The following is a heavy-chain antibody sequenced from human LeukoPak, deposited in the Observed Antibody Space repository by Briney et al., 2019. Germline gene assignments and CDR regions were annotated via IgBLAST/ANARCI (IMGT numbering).Heavy chain of an antibody. Sequence: GGSLRLSCAASGLTFSSYSMNWVRQAPGKGLEWVSSISSSSSYIYYADSVKGRFTISRDNAKNSLYLQMNSLRAEDTAVYYCARGVYCTNGVCYDGPDWGQGTLVTVSS. CDR1: GLTFSSYS. CDR2: ISSSSSYI. J-gene: IGHJ4*02. CDR3: ARGVYCTNGVCYDGPD. D-gene: IGHD2-8*01. V-gene: IGHV3-21*01.